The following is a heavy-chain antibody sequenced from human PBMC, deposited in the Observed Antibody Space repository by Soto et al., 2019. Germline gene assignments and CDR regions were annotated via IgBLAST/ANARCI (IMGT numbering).Heavy chain of an antibody. CDR3: ARGGPPIDY. Sequence: QVQLVQSGAEEKKPGASVKVSCKASGYTFTSYAMHWVRQAPGQRLEWMGWINAGNGNKKHSQKLQGRVTITRDTSASTAYMELSSLTSEDTAVYYCARGGPPIDYWGQGTLVTVSS. V-gene: IGHV1-3*05. CDR1: GYTFTSYA. J-gene: IGHJ4*02. CDR2: INAGNGNK. D-gene: IGHD3-10*01.